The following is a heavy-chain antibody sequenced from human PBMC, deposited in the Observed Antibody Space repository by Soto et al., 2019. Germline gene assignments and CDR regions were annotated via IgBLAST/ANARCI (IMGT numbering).Heavy chain of an antibody. J-gene: IGHJ4*02. CDR2: ISSSSRYI. Sequence: PGESLKISCAASGFTFSNCAMNWVRQAPGKGLEWVSSISSSSRYIYYADSVKGRFTISRDNAKNSLYLQMNSLRAEDTAVYYCAREGYSYGYYFDYWGQGTLVTVSS. CDR1: GFTFSNCA. CDR3: AREGYSYGYYFDY. V-gene: IGHV3-21*01. D-gene: IGHD5-18*01.